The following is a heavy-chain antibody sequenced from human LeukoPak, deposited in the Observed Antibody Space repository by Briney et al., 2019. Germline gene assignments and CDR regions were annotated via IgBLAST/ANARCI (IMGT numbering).Heavy chain of an antibody. D-gene: IGHD3-10*01. CDR3: ASAYYYGSATNDF. V-gene: IGHV1-24*01. CDR1: GDTLTELS. CDR2: FYPEDGET. J-gene: IGHJ4*02. Sequence: ASVKVSCKVFGDTLTELSMHWVRQAPGKGLEWMGGFYPEDGETIYAQKFQGRVTMTEDTSTDTASMGMRSVRAEDTAACYCASAYYYGSATNDFWGQGTLVTVSS.